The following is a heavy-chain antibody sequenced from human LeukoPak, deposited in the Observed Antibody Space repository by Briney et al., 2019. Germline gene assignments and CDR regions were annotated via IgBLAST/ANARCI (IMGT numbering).Heavy chain of an antibody. V-gene: IGHV3-7*03. D-gene: IGHD5-12*01. CDR2: IKQDGSEK. Sequence: GGSLRLSCAASGFTFSSYAMSWVRQAPGKGLEWVANIKQDGSEKYYVDSVKGRFTISRDNAKNSLYLQMNSLRAEGTAVYYCARVSGYSGYYDYWGQGTLVTVSS. CDR3: ARVSGYSGYYDY. J-gene: IGHJ4*02. CDR1: GFTFSSYA.